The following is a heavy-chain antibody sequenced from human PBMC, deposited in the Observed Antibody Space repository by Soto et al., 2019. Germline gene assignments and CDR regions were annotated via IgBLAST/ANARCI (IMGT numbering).Heavy chain of an antibody. CDR2: IYHSGSS. D-gene: IGHD2-15*01. CDR1: GGSISSGTYY. V-gene: IGHV4-31*03. Sequence: QVQLQESGPGLVEPSQTLSLTCTVSGGSISSGTYYWSWIRQHPGKGLEWIGYIYHSGSSYYNPSPESRVSISVDTSKNHFSLYLNSVTAADTAVYYCARDIFRGANDLWGQGTLVTVSS. CDR3: ARDIFRGANDL. J-gene: IGHJ5*02.